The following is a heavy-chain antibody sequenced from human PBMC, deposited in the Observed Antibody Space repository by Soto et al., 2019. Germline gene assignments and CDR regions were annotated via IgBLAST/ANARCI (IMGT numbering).Heavy chain of an antibody. D-gene: IGHD3-22*01. J-gene: IGHJ3*02. CDR1: GGSMRSYY. Sequence: KSSETLSLTCSVSGGSMRSYYWNWLRQPAGKGLEWIGRIYSRGDTNYNPSVKSRVTMSVDTSKNEFSLKLTSVTAADTAVYYCARRVDHYDSSGDANDIWGQGTMVTVSS. V-gene: IGHV4-4*07. CDR2: IYSRGDT. CDR3: ARRVDHYDSSGDANDI.